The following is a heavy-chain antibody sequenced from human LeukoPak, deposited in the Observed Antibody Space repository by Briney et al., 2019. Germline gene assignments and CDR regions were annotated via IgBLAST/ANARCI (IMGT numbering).Heavy chain of an antibody. D-gene: IGHD5-12*01. V-gene: IGHV3-23*01. Sequence: GGSLRLSCAASGLTLTNYAMSWARQAPGKGLEWVATISSSGTSTNYADSVKGRFTISRDNAKNTLYLQMNSLRAEDTAVYYCARAQHSGYERYQYYFDYWGQGTLVTVSS. CDR3: ARAQHSGYERYQYYFDY. CDR2: ISSSGTST. CDR1: GLTLTNYA. J-gene: IGHJ4*02.